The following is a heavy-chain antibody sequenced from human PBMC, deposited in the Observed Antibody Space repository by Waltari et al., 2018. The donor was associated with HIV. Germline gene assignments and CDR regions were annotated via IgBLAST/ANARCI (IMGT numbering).Heavy chain of an antibody. J-gene: IGHJ6*02. CDR1: RYTFTGYY. Sequence: QVQLVQSGAEVKKPGTSVKVSCKASRYTFTGYYMHWVRQAPGQGLEWMGWVNPNRGGTKNAQKVQDRVTMTRDTSISTAYMELGRLRSDDTAVYYCARSITMIVVLIAWGYGMDVWGQGTTVTVSS. D-gene: IGHD3-22*01. V-gene: IGHV1-2*02. CDR2: VNPNRGGT. CDR3: ARSITMIVVLIAWGYGMDV.